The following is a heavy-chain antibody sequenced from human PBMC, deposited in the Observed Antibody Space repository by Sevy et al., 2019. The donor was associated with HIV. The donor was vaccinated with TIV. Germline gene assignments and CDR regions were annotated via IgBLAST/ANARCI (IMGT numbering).Heavy chain of an antibody. CDR3: AREVWSGYYFYYYYGMDV. V-gene: IGHV3-7*01. CDR2: IKQDGSEK. D-gene: IGHD3-3*01. CDR1: GFTFSSYW. Sequence: GGSLRLSCAASGFTFSSYWMSWVRQAPGKGLEWVANIKQDGSEKYYVDSVKGRFTISRDNAKHSLYLQMNSLRAEDTAVYYCAREVWSGYYFYYYYGMDVWGQGTTVTVSS. J-gene: IGHJ6*02.